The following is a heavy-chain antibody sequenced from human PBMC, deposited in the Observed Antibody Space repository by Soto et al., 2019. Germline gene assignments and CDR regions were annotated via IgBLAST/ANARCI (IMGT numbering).Heavy chain of an antibody. V-gene: IGHV1-46*01. CDR2: INPSGGST. D-gene: IGHD2-15*01. J-gene: IGHJ6*02. CDR3: ARDGRGVVGVAATLHYYYGMDA. Sequence: ASVKVSCKASGYTFTNYYMHWVRQAPGQGLEWMGIINPSGGSTSYAQKFQGRVTMTRDTSTSTVYMELSSLRSEDTAVYYCARDGRGVVGVAATLHYYYGMDAWGQGTTVTVSS. CDR1: GYTFTNYY.